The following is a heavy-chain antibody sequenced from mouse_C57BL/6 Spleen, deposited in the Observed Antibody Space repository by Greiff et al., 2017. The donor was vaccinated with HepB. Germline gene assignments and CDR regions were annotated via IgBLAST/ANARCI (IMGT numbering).Heavy chain of an antibody. CDR3: ARSFYGNHRGAMDY. V-gene: IGHV7-3*01. CDR2: IRNKANGYTT. D-gene: IGHD2-1*01. Sequence: EVQVVESGGGLVQPGGSLSLSCAASGFTFTDYYMSWVRQPPGKALEWLGFIRNKANGYTTEYSASVKGRFTISRDNSQSILYLQMNALRAEDSATYYCARSFYGNHRGAMDYWGQGTSVTVSS. J-gene: IGHJ4*01. CDR1: GFTFTDYY.